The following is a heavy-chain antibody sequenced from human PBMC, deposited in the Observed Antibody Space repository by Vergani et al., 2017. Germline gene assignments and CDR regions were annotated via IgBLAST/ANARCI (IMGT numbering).Heavy chain of an antibody. V-gene: IGHV3-7*01. CDR1: GFTFSSYW. D-gene: IGHD6-19*01. Sequence: EVQLVESGGGLVQPGGSLRLSCAASGFTFSSYWMSWVRQAPGKGLEWVANIKQDGSEKYYVDSVKGRFTISRDNAKNSLYLQMNSLRAEDTAVYYCARVSIAVAGTSYYYYGMDVWGQGTTVTVSS. CDR2: IKQDGSEK. CDR3: ARVSIAVAGTSYYYYGMDV. J-gene: IGHJ6*02.